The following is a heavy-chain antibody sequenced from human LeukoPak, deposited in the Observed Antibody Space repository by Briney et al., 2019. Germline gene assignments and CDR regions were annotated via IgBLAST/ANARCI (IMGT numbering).Heavy chain of an antibody. D-gene: IGHD6-19*01. CDR2: ISGSGGST. V-gene: IGHV3-23*01. J-gene: IGHJ4*02. CDR1: GFTFSSYA. CDR3: AKDPSQIAVAGTFDC. Sequence: GGSLRLSCAASGFTFSSYAMSWVRPAPGKGLEWVSAISGSGGSTYYADSVKGRFTISRDNSKNTLYLQMNSLRAEDTAVYYCAKDPSQIAVAGTFDCWGQGTLVTVSS.